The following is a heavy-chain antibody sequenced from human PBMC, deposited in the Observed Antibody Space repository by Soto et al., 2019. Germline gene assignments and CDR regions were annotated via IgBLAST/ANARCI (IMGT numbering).Heavy chain of an antibody. D-gene: IGHD3-22*01. Sequence: GGSLRLSCAASGFTFSSYGMGWVRQTPGKGLEWVSALSGSGARTYYADSVTGRFTIPRDNSRDTLYLRRNSREVDETAVYYCAKDWDEADSGAYSRLDSWGQGTLVTVS. J-gene: IGHJ4*02. CDR3: AKDWDEADSGAYSRLDS. CDR1: GFTFSSYG. V-gene: IGHV3-23*01. CDR2: LSGSGART.